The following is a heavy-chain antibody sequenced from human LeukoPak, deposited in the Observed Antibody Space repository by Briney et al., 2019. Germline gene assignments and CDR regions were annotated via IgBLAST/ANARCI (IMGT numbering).Heavy chain of an antibody. CDR3: AKVYGDHFITLGAFDI. D-gene: IGHD4-17*01. V-gene: IGHV3-23*01. CDR1: GFTFSSHA. Sequence: GGSLRLSCTPSGFTFSSHAMSWVRQAPGKGLEWVSGISGNGAGTYYGDSVKGRFTISRDNSKNTLYLQMNSLRAEDTAVYYCAKVYGDHFITLGAFDIWGQGTMVTVSS. J-gene: IGHJ3*02. CDR2: ISGNGAGT.